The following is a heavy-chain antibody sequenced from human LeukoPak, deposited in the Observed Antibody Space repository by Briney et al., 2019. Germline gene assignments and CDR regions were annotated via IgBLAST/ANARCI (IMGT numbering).Heavy chain of an antibody. Sequence: PSETLSLTCTVSGGSISSGDYYWSWIRQPPGKGLEWIGYIYYSGSTNYNPSLRSRVTISVDTSKNQFSLKLSSVTAADTAVYYCARERYYYDSSAPAVGAFDIWGQGTMVTVSS. CDR3: ARERYYYDSSAPAVGAFDI. CDR2: IYYSGST. J-gene: IGHJ3*02. V-gene: IGHV4-30-4*01. D-gene: IGHD3-22*01. CDR1: GGSISSGDYY.